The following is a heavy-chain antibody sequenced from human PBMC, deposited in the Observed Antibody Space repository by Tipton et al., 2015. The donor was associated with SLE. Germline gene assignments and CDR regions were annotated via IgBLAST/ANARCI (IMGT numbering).Heavy chain of an antibody. CDR2: IYYTGST. CDR3: VRTGDIPRPFGY. J-gene: IGHJ4*02. CDR1: GDSVSSRSYY. Sequence: TLSLTCTVSGDSVSSRSYYWGWIRQPPGKGLEWIGSIYYTGSTYYNPSLKSRLTISVDPSKNQFSLRLSSVTAADTSVYYCVRTGDIPRPFGYWGQGMLVTVSS. V-gene: IGHV4-39*01. D-gene: IGHD7-27*01.